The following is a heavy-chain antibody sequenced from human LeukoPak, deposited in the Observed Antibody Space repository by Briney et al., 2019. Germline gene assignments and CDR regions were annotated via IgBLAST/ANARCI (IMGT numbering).Heavy chain of an antibody. Sequence: GGSLRLSCAASGFTFSSYAMSWVRQAPGKGLEWVAAISGSGGSTYYADSVKGRFTISRDNFKNTLYLQMNSLRAEDTAVYYCAKEVIVGVSFDYWGQGALVTVSS. D-gene: IGHD1-26*01. J-gene: IGHJ4*02. CDR3: AKEVIVGVSFDY. CDR2: ISGSGGST. CDR1: GFTFSSYA. V-gene: IGHV3-23*01.